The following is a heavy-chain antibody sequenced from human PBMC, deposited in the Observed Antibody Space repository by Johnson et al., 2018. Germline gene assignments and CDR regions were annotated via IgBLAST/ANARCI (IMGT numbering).Heavy chain of an antibody. CDR2: IRSKAYGGTT. CDR3: TRDHHNYYESSDDAFDI. CDR1: GFTFGDYA. J-gene: IGHJ3*02. Sequence: VQLVQSGGGLVKPGRSLRLSCTASGFTFGDYAMSWFRQAPGKGLEWVGFIRSKAYGGTTEYAASVKGRFTISRDDSKSIAYLKMNSLKTEDTAVYYCTRDHHNYYESSDDAFDIWGQGTMVTGSS. D-gene: IGHD3-22*01. V-gene: IGHV3-49*05.